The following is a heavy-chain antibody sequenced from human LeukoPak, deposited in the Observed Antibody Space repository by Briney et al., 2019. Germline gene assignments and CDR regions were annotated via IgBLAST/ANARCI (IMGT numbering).Heavy chain of an antibody. D-gene: IGHD4/OR15-4a*01. CDR3: ARRIVRVTMRGEWFDP. V-gene: IGHV4-34*01. Sequence: SETLSLTCAVYGGSFSADYWSWIRQTPGQGLEWIGEINHSGNTNYNPSLTSRVTISVDRSKSQVSLRMNSVTAADTAIYYCARRIVRVTMRGEWFDPWGQGTLVAVSS. CDR1: GGSFSADY. CDR2: INHSGNT. J-gene: IGHJ5*02.